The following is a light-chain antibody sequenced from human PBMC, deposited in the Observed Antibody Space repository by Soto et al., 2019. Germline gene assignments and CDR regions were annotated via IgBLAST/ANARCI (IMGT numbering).Light chain of an antibody. J-gene: IGKJ3*01. V-gene: IGKV3-11*01. CDR1: QSVSSY. CDR3: QQRSNWPGT. Sequence: EMVLTQSPATLSLSPGERATLSCRASQSVSSYLAWYQQKPGQAPRLLIYGASNRATGIPARFSGSGSGTDFTLTISSLEPEDFAVYYCQQRSNWPGTFGPGTKVDIK. CDR2: GAS.